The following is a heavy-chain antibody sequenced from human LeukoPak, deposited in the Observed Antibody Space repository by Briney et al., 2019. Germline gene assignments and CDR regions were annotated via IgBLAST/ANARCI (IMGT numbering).Heavy chain of an antibody. D-gene: IGHD6-25*01. Sequence: GASVKVSCKASGYTFTNYAMNWVRQAPGQRLEWIGWIVVGSANTNYAQKFQERVTITRDMSTSTAYMELSSLRSEDTAVYYCAADSSGNDAFDIWGQGTMVTVSS. J-gene: IGHJ3*02. CDR3: AADSSGNDAFDI. CDR1: GYTFTNYA. CDR2: IVVGSANT. V-gene: IGHV1-58*02.